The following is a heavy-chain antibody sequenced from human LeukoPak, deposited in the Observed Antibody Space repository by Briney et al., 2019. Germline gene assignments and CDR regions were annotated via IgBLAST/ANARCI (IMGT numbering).Heavy chain of an antibody. J-gene: IGHJ4*02. V-gene: IGHV4-39*01. CDR2: IYYHENT. CDR1: GGSISSSSDY. CDR3: ARGGGVGNRFDY. D-gene: IGHD2-8*02. Sequence: SETLSLTCTVSGGSISSSSDYWGWIRQAPGKGLEWIGSIYYHENTYYNSSLKSRVTISVDTSKNQFSLKLNSVTAADTAVYXXARGGGVGNRFDYWGQGTLVTVSS.